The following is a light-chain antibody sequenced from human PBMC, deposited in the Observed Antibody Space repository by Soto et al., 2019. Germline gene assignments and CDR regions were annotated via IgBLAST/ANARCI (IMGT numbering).Light chain of an antibody. Sequence: QSALTQPASVSGSPGQSITISCTVNSGGYNSVSWYQQHPGKAPKLMIYDVSHRPSGVSSRFSGSKSGNTASLTISGLQAEDEADYYCSSYTTTSRVFGGGTKLTVL. CDR2: DVS. CDR1: SGGYNS. CDR3: SSYTTTSRV. V-gene: IGLV2-14*03. J-gene: IGLJ3*02.